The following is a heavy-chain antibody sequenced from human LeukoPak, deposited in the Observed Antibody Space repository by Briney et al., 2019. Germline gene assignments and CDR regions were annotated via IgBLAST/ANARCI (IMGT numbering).Heavy chain of an antibody. D-gene: IGHD2-2*01. CDR2: IRYGGSNT. CDR3: AKIILVIPGANLFFDY. CDR1: GFTSSSYG. Sequence: PGGSLRLSCAASGFTSSSYGMRWVRQAPGKGLEWVLFIRYGGSNTYYADSVKGRFTISRDNSKNTLYLQMNSLRADGMAVYDRAKIILVIPGANLFFDYWGQGTLVTVSS. V-gene: IGHV3-30*02. J-gene: IGHJ4*02.